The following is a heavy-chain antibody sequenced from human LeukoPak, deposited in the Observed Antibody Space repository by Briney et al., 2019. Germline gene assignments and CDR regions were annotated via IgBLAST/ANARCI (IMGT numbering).Heavy chain of an antibody. J-gene: IGHJ4*02. CDR1: GYTFTSYY. CDR2: INPSGGST. V-gene: IGHV1-46*01. CDR3: ARGADEMATIGFYFDY. Sequence: ASVEVTCKASGYTFTSYYMHWVRQAPGQGLEWMGIINPSGGSTSYAQKFQGRVTMTRDTSTSTVYMELSSLRSEDTAVYYCARGADEMATIGFYFDYWGQGTLVTVSS. D-gene: IGHD5-12*01.